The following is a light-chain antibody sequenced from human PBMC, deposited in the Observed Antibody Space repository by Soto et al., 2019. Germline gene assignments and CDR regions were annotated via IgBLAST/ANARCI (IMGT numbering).Light chain of an antibody. Sequence: IVLTQSPGTLSLSPGERATLSCRASQSVSSSHLAWYQQKPGQAPRLLIYGASSRATGIPDRFSGSGSGTDFTLTNSRLEPEDFAVYYCQQYGSSHTFGQGTRLEI. J-gene: IGKJ5*01. V-gene: IGKV3-20*01. CDR1: QSVSSSH. CDR3: QQYGSSHT. CDR2: GAS.